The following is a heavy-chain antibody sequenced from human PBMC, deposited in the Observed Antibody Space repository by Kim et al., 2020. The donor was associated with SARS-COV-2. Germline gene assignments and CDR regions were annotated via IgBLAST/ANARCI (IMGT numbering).Heavy chain of an antibody. CDR1: GFTFSSYA. CDR2: ISGSGGST. J-gene: IGHJ3*02. CDR3: ANLSFQQWLVFPDQNHDAFDI. D-gene: IGHD6-19*01. V-gene: IGHV3-23*01. Sequence: GGSLRLSCAASGFTFSSYAMSWVRQAPGKGLEWVSAISGSGGSTYYADSVKGRFTISRDNSKNTLYLQMNSLRAEDTAVYYCANLSFQQWLVFPDQNHDAFDIWGQGTMVTVSS.